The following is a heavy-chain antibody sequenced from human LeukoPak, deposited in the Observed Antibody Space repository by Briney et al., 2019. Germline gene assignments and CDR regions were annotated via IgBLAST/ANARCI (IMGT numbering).Heavy chain of an antibody. CDR2: IYPGDSDT. V-gene: IGHV5-51*01. CDR3: ASVTTGTTFYFDY. D-gene: IGHD1-7*01. Sequence: GEALKISCKGSGYSFTSYWIGWVRQMPGKGLEWMVIIYPGDSDTRYSPSFQGQVTISADKSLSPAYLQWSSLKASDTAMYYCASVTTGTTFYFDYWGQGTLVTVSS. CDR1: GYSFTSYW. J-gene: IGHJ4*02.